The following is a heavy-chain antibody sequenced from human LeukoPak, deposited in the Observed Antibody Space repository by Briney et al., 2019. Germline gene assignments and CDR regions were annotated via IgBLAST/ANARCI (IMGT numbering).Heavy chain of an antibody. J-gene: IGHJ5*02. CDR2: IYYSGST. Sequence: SETLSLTCTVSGGSISSYYWSWIRQPPGKGLEWIGYIYYSGSTNYNPSLKSRVTISVDTSKNQFSLKLSSVTAADTAVYYCARARDFGWLPNWFDPWGQGTLVTVSS. CDR1: GGSISSYY. D-gene: IGHD3-9*01. CDR3: ARARDFGWLPNWFDP. V-gene: IGHV4-59*01.